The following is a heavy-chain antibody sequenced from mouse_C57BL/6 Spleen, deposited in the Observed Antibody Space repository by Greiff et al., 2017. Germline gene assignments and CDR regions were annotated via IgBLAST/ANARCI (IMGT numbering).Heavy chain of an antibody. CDR3: ARGITTVYYFDY. V-gene: IGHV5-17*01. D-gene: IGHD1-1*01. J-gene: IGHJ2*01. Sequence: EVHLVESGGGLVKPGGSLKLSCAASGFTFSDYGMHWVRQAPEKGLEWVAYISSGSSTIYYADTVKGRFTISRDNAQNTLFLQMTSLRSEDTAMYYCARGITTVYYFDYWGQGTTLTVSS. CDR2: ISSGSSTI. CDR1: GFTFSDYG.